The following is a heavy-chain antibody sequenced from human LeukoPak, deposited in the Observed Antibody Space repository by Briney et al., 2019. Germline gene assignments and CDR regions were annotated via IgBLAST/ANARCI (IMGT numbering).Heavy chain of an antibody. Sequence: ASETLSLTCAVYGGSFSGYYWSWIRQPPGKGLEWIGYIYYNGSTNYNPSLKSRVTISVDTSKNQFSLKLSSVTAADTAVYYCARVWTTGTSSYYYGMDVWGQGTTVTVSS. CDR1: GGSFSGYY. CDR2: IYYNGST. D-gene: IGHD4-17*01. V-gene: IGHV4-59*01. J-gene: IGHJ6*02. CDR3: ARVWTTGTSSYYYGMDV.